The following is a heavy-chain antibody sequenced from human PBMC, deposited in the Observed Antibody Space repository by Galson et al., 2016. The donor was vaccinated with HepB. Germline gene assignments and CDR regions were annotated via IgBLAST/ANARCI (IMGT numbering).Heavy chain of an antibody. CDR1: GFTFRSYI. V-gene: IGHV3-30-3*01. D-gene: IGHD3-16*02. CDR2: ISYDGSNT. CDR3: ARDLHDYVWGTSRLIFYGVDV. Sequence: SLRLSCAASGFTFRSYIFHWVRQSPGKGLEWVAAISYDGSNTFYADSVKGRFTIYRDNSQNTLSLQMNSLRGEDTAVYYCARDLHDYVWGTSRLIFYGVDVWGQGTTVTVS. J-gene: IGHJ6*02.